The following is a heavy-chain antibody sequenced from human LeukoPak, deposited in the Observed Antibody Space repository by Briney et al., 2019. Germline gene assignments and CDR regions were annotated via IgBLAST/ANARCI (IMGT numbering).Heavy chain of an antibody. CDR2: ITSGSGSNV. CDR3: ARHGGWSFDY. J-gene: IGHJ4*02. Sequence: GGSLRLSCAASGFTFSSHAMSWVRQAPGKGLEWVSAITSGSGSNVYYTDTLEGRCTISRDNAKNTLYLQMNRLGAEDTAVYYCARHGGWSFDYWGQGTLVTVSA. CDR1: GFTFSSHA. D-gene: IGHD6-19*01. V-gene: IGHV3-23*01.